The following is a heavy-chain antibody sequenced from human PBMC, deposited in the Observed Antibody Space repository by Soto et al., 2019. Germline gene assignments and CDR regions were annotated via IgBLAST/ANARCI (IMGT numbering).Heavy chain of an antibody. J-gene: IGHJ4*02. CDR1: GFIFTRYS. V-gene: IGHV3-21*04. CDR2: ISSTTNYI. CDR3: ARGRRGYSGHFDY. Sequence: GGSLRLSCAASGFIFTRYSMNWVRQAPGKGLEWVSSISSTTNYIYYGDSMKGRFTISRDASKDSMYLQMNSLKIEDTAVYFCARGRRGYSGHFDYWGQGTLVTVSS. D-gene: IGHD5-12*01.